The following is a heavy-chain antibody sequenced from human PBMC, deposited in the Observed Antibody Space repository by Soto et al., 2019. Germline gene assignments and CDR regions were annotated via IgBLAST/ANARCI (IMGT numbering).Heavy chain of an antibody. CDR1: GGSISSGGYY. Sequence: SETLSLTCTVSGGSISSGGYYWSWIRQHPGKGLEWIGYIYYSGSTYYNPSLKSRVTISVDTSKNQFSLKLTSVTAADTAVYYCARGWAAAGKMAEYFQYWGQDTLVTVS. D-gene: IGHD6-13*01. J-gene: IGHJ1*01. V-gene: IGHV4-31*03. CDR3: ARGWAAAGKMAEYFQY. CDR2: IYYSGST.